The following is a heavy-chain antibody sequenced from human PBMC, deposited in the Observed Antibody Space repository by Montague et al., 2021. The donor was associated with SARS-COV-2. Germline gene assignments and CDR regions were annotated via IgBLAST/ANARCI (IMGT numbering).Heavy chain of an antibody. CDR1: GYTLTELS. V-gene: IGHV1-24*01. D-gene: IGHD3-9*01. Sequence: SVKVSCKVSGYTLTELSMHWVRQAPGKGLEWMGGFDPEDGETIYALKFQGRVTMTEDTSTDTAYMELSSLRSEDTAVYYCATRRRYDILTGYYPWGQGTLVTVSS. CDR3: ATRRRYDILTGYYP. J-gene: IGHJ5*02. CDR2: FDPEDGET.